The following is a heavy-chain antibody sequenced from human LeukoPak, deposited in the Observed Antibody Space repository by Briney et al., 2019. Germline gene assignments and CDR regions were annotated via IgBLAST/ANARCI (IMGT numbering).Heavy chain of an antibody. V-gene: IGHV3-30*14. CDR1: GFTFSSYA. Sequence: GRSLRLSCAASGFTFSSYAMHWVRQAPGKGLEWVAVISYDGSNKYYADSVKGRFTISRDNSKNTLYLQMNSLRAEDTAVYYCARDRDYGAYYFDYWGQGTLVTVSS. J-gene: IGHJ4*02. CDR3: ARDRDYGAYYFDY. CDR2: ISYDGSNK. D-gene: IGHD4/OR15-4a*01.